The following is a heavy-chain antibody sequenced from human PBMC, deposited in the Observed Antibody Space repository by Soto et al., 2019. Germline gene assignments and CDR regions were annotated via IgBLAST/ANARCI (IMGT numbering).Heavy chain of an antibody. J-gene: IGHJ4*02. Sequence: PGGSLRLSCAASGFTFSSYDMHWVRQAPGKGLERVAGISYDGSNKYYAESVKARFTISRDNSKNMLYLQMNSLRPEDTAVYYCARDDYGDYCFDDWGQGTLVTVSS. CDR3: ARDDYGDYCFDD. CDR2: ISYDGSNK. CDR1: GFTFSSYD. D-gene: IGHD4-17*01. V-gene: IGHV3-30-3*01.